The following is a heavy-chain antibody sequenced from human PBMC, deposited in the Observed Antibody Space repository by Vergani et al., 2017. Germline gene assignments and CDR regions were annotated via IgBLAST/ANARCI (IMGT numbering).Heavy chain of an antibody. CDR2: INPNSGGT. Sequence: QVQLVQSGAEVKKPGASVKVSCKASGYTFTGYYMHWVRQAPGQGLEWMGWINPNSGGTNYAQKFHGRVTMTRDTSISTAYMELSRLRSDDTAVYYCASAYCSSTSCYAGFDYWGQGTLVTVSS. V-gene: IGHV1-2*02. CDR3: ASAYCSSTSCYAGFDY. J-gene: IGHJ4*02. CDR1: GYTFTGYY. D-gene: IGHD2-2*01.